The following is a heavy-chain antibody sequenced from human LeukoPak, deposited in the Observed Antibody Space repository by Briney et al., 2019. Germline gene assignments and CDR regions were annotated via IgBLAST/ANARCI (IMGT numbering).Heavy chain of an antibody. V-gene: IGHV3-30*03. CDR3: ARGVGGYDLSILCY. J-gene: IGHJ4*02. CDR1: GFIFSNYG. D-gene: IGHD5-12*01. CDR2: ISYDGSNP. Sequence: PGGSLRLSCAVSGFIFSNYGMLWVRQAPGKGLEWVALISYDGSNPYYADSVQGRFTISRDNSKNTLYLQMNSLRAEDTAVYYCARGVGGYDLSILCYWGQGTLATVSS.